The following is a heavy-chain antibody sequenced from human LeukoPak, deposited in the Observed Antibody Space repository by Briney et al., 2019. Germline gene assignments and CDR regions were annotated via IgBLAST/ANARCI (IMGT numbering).Heavy chain of an antibody. V-gene: IGHV3-74*01. CDR2: IKSDGTST. CDR3: VREGFYFFDF. CDR1: GFTFSSYW. Sequence: GGSLRLSCAASGFTFSSYWMHWVRQAPGKGLVWVSRIKSDGTSTTYADSARGRFTIFRDNAKDSVYLQMNSLRAEDSATYYCVREGFYFFDFWGQGTLVTVSS. J-gene: IGHJ4*01.